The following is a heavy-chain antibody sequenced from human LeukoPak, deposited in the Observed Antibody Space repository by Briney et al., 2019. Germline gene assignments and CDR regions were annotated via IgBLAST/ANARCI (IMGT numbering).Heavy chain of an antibody. Sequence: SETLSLTCTVSGGSISSYYWSWIRQPPGKGLEWIGYIYYSGSTNYNPSLKSRVTISVDTSKNQFSLKLSSVTAADTAVYYCARGSAGTGYDYWGRGTLVTVSS. V-gene: IGHV4-59*01. CDR2: IYYSGST. CDR1: GGSISSYY. CDR3: ARGSAGTGYDY. J-gene: IGHJ4*02. D-gene: IGHD1-1*01.